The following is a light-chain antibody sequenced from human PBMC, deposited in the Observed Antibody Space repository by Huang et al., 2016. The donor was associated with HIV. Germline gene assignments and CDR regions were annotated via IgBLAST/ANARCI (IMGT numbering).Light chain of an antibody. Sequence: ILLTQFPATLSVSPGQRVTLSCRASQSVGGKLAWYQQRPGQAPRLLSYGASTRVPTIPYRFSGSGSGTEFTLTISSLQSEDFAVYYCQQYDTWPPLTFGGGTKV. CDR3: QQYDTWPPLT. V-gene: IGKV3-15*01. CDR2: GAS. CDR1: QSVGGK. J-gene: IGKJ4*01.